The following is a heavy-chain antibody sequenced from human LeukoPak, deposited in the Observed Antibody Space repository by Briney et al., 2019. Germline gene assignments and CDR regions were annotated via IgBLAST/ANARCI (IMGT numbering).Heavy chain of an antibody. CDR1: GFTFSSYS. CDR2: ITSSSTYI. Sequence: GGSLRLSCAASGFTFSSYSMNWVRQAPGKGLEWVSSITSSSTYIYYADSVKGRFTISRDNAKNSLYVQMNSLRAEDTAVYYCAGGALLWFGAKMEYYFDYWGQGTPLTVSS. D-gene: IGHD3-10*01. CDR3: AGGALLWFGAKMEYYFDY. V-gene: IGHV3-21*04. J-gene: IGHJ4*02.